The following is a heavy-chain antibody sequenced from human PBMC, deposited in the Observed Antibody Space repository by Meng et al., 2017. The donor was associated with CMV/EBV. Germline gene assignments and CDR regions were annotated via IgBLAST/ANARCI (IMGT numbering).Heavy chain of an antibody. V-gene: IGHV4-39*07. Sequence: LRLPHAGPQLLKPSAILSLTVSVAGGASRSSSDDWGWIRQPPGKGLEWIGSIYYSGSTYYNPSLKSRVTISVDTSKNQFSLKLSSVTAADTAVYYCARDYGDLRQDYWGQGTLVTVSS. CDR3: ARDYGDLRQDY. CDR2: IYYSGST. D-gene: IGHD4-17*01. J-gene: IGHJ4*02. CDR1: GGASRSSSDD.